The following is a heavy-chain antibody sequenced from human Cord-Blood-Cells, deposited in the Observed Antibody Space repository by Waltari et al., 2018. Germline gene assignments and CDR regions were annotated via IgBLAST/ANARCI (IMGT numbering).Heavy chain of an antibody. V-gene: IGHV6-1*01. Sequence: QVQLPQSGPGLVKPSQTLSLTCAISGDSVSSKSAAWNWIRQSPSSGLEWLGRTYYRSKWYNDYAVSVKSRMTINPDTSNNQFSLQLNSVTPESTAVYYCARDMSNTLYCSGGSCYSAMGYWGQGTLVTVSS. CDR1: GDSVSSKSAA. CDR2: TYYRSKWYN. CDR3: ARDMSNTLYCSGGSCYSAMGY. D-gene: IGHD2-15*01. J-gene: IGHJ4*02.